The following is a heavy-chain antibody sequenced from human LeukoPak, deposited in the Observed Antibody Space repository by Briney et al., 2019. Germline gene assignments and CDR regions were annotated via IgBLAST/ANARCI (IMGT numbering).Heavy chain of an antibody. J-gene: IGHJ4*02. CDR1: GFTFSSYA. CDR2: ISGSGGST. V-gene: IGHV3-23*01. Sequence: PGGSLRLSCAASGFTFSSYAMSWVRQAPGKGLEWVSAISGSGGSTYYADSVKGRFTFSRDNSKNTLYLQMNSLRAEDTAVYYCAKELYYYDSSGYGYYFDYWGQGTLVTVSS. CDR3: AKELYYYDSSGYGYYFDY. D-gene: IGHD3-22*01.